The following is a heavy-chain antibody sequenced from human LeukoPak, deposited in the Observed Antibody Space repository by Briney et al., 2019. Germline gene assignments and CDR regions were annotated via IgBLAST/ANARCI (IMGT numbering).Heavy chain of an antibody. V-gene: IGHV1-69*05. J-gene: IGHJ4*02. CDR1: CGTFISHA. D-gene: IGHD5-24*01. CDR3: AREKGVRDAYNFPPDYYYYDV. CDR2: TIPTIMTQ. Sequence: SVKVSCKASCGTFISHALVWVRQAPGKGFEWVGGTIPTIMTQNYAQKFQGRITIDTDESTTTAYMELTSLTSDDTAVYYCAREKGVRDAYNFPPDYYYYDVWGQGTLVTVSS.